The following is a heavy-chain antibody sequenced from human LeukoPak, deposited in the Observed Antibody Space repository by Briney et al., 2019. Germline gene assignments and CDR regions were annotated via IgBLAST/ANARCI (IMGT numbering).Heavy chain of an antibody. V-gene: IGHV3-7*01. D-gene: IGHD2-2*01. J-gene: IGHJ4*02. Sequence: GGSLTLSCAVSGFTSSTAWLTWVRQAPGKGLEWVADMRQDGSDKYYVDSVKGRFTIPRDNAKNSLYLQMNSLRAEDTAVYYCARSLVPAAIFPIYWGQGTLVTVSS. CDR3: ARSLVPAAIFPIY. CDR1: GFTSSTAW. CDR2: MRQDGSDK.